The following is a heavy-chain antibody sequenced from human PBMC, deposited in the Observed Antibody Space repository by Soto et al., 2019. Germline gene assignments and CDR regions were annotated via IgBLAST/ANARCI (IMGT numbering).Heavy chain of an antibody. V-gene: IGHV5-10-1*01. CDR1: DEIFNTYW. CDR3: GRAFGSGHADV. J-gene: IGHJ1*01. Sequence: GEALKISCQTSDEIFNTYWITWVRQMPGRGLEWVGRIDPSDSYTTYNPSLKVHVILWVDKSMNTAYVQWTSLRASDNAMYFCGRAFGSGHADVWGQGTLVTVSS. CDR2: IDPSDSYT. D-gene: IGHD1-26*01.